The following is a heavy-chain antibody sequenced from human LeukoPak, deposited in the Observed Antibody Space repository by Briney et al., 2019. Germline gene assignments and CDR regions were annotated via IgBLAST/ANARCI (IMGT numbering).Heavy chain of an antibody. CDR2: ISSSSSYI. D-gene: IGHD6-19*01. J-gene: IGHJ3*02. Sequence: GGSLRLSCAASGFTFSSYSMNWVRQAPGKGLEWVSSISSSSSYIYYADSVKGRFTISRGNAKNSLYLQMNSLRAEDTAVYYCARDRLVAADAFDIWGQGTMVTVSS. V-gene: IGHV3-21*01. CDR3: ARDRLVAADAFDI. CDR1: GFTFSSYS.